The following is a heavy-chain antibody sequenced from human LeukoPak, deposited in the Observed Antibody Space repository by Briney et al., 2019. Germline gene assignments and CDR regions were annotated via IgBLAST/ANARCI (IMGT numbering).Heavy chain of an antibody. CDR3: AREGAAGTSSFDY. V-gene: IGHV4-39*07. D-gene: IGHD6-13*01. CDR1: GGSISSSHFY. CDR2: IYYSGTT. Sequence: PSETLSLTCTVSGGSISSSHFYWGWIRQPPGKGLEWIGSIYYSGTTYYNPSLKGRVTISVDMSKNQFSLKLSSVTAADTAVYYCAREGAAGTSSFDYWGQGTLVTVSS. J-gene: IGHJ4*02.